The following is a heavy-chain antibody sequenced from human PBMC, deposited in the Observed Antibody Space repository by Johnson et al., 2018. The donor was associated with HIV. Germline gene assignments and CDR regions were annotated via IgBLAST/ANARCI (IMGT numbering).Heavy chain of an antibody. V-gene: IGHV3-23*04. CDR3: TTAGSSGSAHAFDI. D-gene: IGHD3-22*01. CDR2: VSGSGGSA. Sequence: VQLVESGGGLVQPGGSLRLSCAGSGFIFSSYAISWVRQAPGKGLEWVSAVSGSGGSAYYADSVKGRFTISRDNSKNPLYLQMNILKIEDTATYSCTTAGSSGSAHAFDIWGQGTRVTVSS. J-gene: IGHJ3*02. CDR1: GFIFSSYA.